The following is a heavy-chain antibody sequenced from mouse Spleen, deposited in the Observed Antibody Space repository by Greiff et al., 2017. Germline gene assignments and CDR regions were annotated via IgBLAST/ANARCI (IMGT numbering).Heavy chain of an antibody. D-gene: IGHD2-3*01. CDR3: ARIDGYYGAY. V-gene: IGHV3-6*01. CDR1: GYSITSGYY. J-gene: IGHJ3*01. CDR2: ISYDGSN. Sequence: EVQLQESGPGLVKPSQSLSLTCSVTGYSITSGYYWNWIRQFPGNKLEWMGYISYDGSNNYNPSLKNRISITRDTSKNQFFLKLNSVTTEDTATYYCARIDGYYGAYWGQGTLVTVSA.